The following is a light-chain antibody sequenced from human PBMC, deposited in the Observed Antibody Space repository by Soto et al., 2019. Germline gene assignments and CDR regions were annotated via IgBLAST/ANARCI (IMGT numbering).Light chain of an antibody. CDR2: DVS. V-gene: IGLV2-18*02. CDR3: SSFTSSSTYV. J-gene: IGLJ1*01. CDR1: SSDVGSYNR. Sequence: LTQPPSVSWSPGQSVAISCSGTSSDVGSYNRVSWYQQPPGTAPKLMIYDVSNRPSGVPDRFSGSKSGNTASLTISGLQAEDEADYYCSSFTSSSTYVFGTGTKVTVL.